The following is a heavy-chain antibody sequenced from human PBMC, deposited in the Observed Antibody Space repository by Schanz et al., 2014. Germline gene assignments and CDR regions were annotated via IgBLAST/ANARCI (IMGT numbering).Heavy chain of an antibody. J-gene: IGHJ4*02. Sequence: QVQLVQSGAEVKKPGASVGVSCKASGYTFTNYGVTWVRQAPGQGLEWMGRFIPILDVGNYAQQFQGRVTMTTDTSTSTSYMERTSLRFDDTAVYYCASDSGSSSWYPSDYWGQGTLVTVSS. CDR3: ASDSGSSSWYPSDY. CDR1: GYTFTNYG. V-gene: IGHV1-18*01. D-gene: IGHD6-13*01. CDR2: FIPILDVG.